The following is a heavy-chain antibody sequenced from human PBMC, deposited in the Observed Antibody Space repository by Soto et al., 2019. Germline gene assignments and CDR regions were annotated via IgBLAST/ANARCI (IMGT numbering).Heavy chain of an antibody. CDR3: ARDRSIMITFGGVIVKAPNAFDI. CDR2: ISAYNGNT. D-gene: IGHD3-16*02. J-gene: IGHJ3*02. Sequence: EASVKVSCKASGYTFTSYGISWVRQAPGQGLEWMGWISAYNGNTNYAQKLQGRVTMTTDTSTSTAYMELRSLRSDDTAVYYCARDRSIMITFGGVIVKAPNAFDIWSQGTMVTVSS. V-gene: IGHV1-18*01. CDR1: GYTFTSYG.